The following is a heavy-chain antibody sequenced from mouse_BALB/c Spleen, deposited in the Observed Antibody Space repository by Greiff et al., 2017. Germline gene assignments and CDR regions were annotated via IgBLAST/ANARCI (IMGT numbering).Heavy chain of an antibody. D-gene: IGHD2-10*02. CDR1: GYAFSSYW. Sequence: VQRVESGAELVRPGSSVKISCKASGYAFSSYWMNWVKQRPGQGLEWIGQIYPGDGDTNYNGKFKGKATLTADKSSSTAYMQLSSLTSEDSAVYFCARRYGNYYAMDYWGQGTSVTVSS. CDR2: IYPGDGDT. J-gene: IGHJ4*01. V-gene: IGHV1-80*01. CDR3: ARRYGNYYAMDY.